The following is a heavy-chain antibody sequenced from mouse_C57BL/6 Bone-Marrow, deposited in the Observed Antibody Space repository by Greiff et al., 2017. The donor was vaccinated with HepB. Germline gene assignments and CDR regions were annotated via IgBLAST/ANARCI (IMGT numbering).Heavy chain of an antibody. V-gene: IGHV2-9-1*01. D-gene: IGHD1-1*01. CDR3: ARVYYGSSPYYFDY. J-gene: IGHJ2*01. CDR1: GFSLTSYA. CDR2: IWTGGGT. Sequence: VQLQQSGPGLVAPSQSLSITCTVSGFSLTSYAISWVRQPPGKGLEWLGVIWTGGGTNYNSALKSRLSISKDNSKSQVFLKMNSLQTDDTARYYCARVYYGSSPYYFDYWGQGTTLTVSS.